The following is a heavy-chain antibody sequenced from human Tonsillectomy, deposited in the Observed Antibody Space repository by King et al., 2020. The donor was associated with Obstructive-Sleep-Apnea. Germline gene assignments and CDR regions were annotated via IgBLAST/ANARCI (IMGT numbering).Heavy chain of an antibody. J-gene: IGHJ4*02. D-gene: IGHD6-13*01. Sequence: QLQESGPGLVKPSETLSLTCSVSGGSISSYYWRWIRQPPGEGLGWIGYIHYSGSTNYNPSLQSRVTISVDTSKNPLSLKLSSVTAADTAVYYCARECYSSSWYYFDYWGQGTLVTVSS. V-gene: IGHV4-4*08. CDR1: GGSISSYY. CDR3: ARECYSSSWYYFDY. CDR2: IHYSGST.